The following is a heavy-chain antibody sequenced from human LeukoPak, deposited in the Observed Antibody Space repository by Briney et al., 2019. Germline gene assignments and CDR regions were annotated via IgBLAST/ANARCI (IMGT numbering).Heavy chain of an antibody. D-gene: IGHD4-17*01. CDR2: IEEDGSEK. CDR3: AKDKNDGDNPSGDWFDP. Sequence: GGSLRLSCAASGFTFSNYWMGWVRQPPGKGLQWVANIEEDGSEKYYVDSVKGRFTISRDNSKNSLYLQMNSLRAEDTALYYCAKDKNDGDNPSGDWFDPWGQGTLVTVSS. V-gene: IGHV3-7*03. CDR1: GFTFSNYW. J-gene: IGHJ5*02.